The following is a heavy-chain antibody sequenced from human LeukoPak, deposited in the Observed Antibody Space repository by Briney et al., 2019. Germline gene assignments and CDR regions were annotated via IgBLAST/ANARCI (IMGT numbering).Heavy chain of an antibody. V-gene: IGHV3-20*04. J-gene: IGHJ4*02. D-gene: IGHD3-3*01. CDR3: VKDSNYDFWSDYYKGFDN. CDR2: ISRDGGRT. Sequence: GGSLRLSCAASGFTSGFTFDDYGMNWVRQVPGKGLEWVSGISRDGGRTGYADSVQGRFTISRDNSRNSLHLQMNSLRVEDTAFYYCVKDSNYDFWSDYYKGFDNWGQGTLVTVSS. CDR1: GFTFDDYG.